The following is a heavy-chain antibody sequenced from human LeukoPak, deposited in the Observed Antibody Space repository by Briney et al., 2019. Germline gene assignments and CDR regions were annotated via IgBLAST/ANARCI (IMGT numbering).Heavy chain of an antibody. Sequence: LAGGSLRLSCAASGFTFSSYAMSWVRQAPGKGLEWVSSMSGSGGSTYYADSVKGRFTISRDDSKNTLYLQMSSLRAEDTAVYYCARVRYGELDVWGQGTTVTVSS. V-gene: IGHV3-23*01. CDR3: ARVRYGELDV. J-gene: IGHJ6*02. CDR2: MSGSGGST. D-gene: IGHD4-17*01. CDR1: GFTFSSYA.